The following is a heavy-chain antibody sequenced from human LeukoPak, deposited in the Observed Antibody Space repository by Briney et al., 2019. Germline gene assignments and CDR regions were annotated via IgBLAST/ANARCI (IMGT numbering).Heavy chain of an antibody. CDR2: ISWNSGSI. D-gene: IGHD4-17*01. Sequence: GGSLRLSCAASGFTFDDYAMHWVRQAPGKGLEWVSGISWNSGSIGYADSVKGRFTISRDNAENSLYLQMNSLRAEDMALYYCAKGFYGDYVSGFDYWGRGTLVTVSS. V-gene: IGHV3-9*03. J-gene: IGHJ4*02. CDR1: GFTFDDYA. CDR3: AKGFYGDYVSGFDY.